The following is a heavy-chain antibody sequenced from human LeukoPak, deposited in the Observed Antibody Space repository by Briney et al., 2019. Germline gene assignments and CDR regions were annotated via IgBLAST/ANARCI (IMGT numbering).Heavy chain of an antibody. V-gene: IGHV4-39*07. CDR2: IYYSGST. CDR3: ARELLYYFDY. J-gene: IGHJ4*02. CDR1: GGSISSSSYY. D-gene: IGHD2/OR15-2a*01. Sequence: SETLSLTCTVSGGSISSSSYYWGWIRQPPGKGLEWIGSIYYSGSTYYNPSLKSRVTISVDTSKNQFSLKLSSVTAADTAVYYCARELLYYFDYWGQGTLVTVSS.